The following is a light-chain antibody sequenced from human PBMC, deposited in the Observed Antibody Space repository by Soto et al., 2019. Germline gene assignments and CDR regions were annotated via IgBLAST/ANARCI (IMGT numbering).Light chain of an antibody. CDR3: QQYGSSGT. V-gene: IGKV3-20*01. CDR2: DAS. J-gene: IGKJ1*01. Sequence: EIVLTQSPGTLSLSPGERATLTCRASQSVSYYLAWYQQKPGQAPRLLIYDASSTATGVPDRFSGSGSGTDFTLTISRLEPEDFAVDYCQQYGSSGTFGPGAKVDIK. CDR1: QSVSYY.